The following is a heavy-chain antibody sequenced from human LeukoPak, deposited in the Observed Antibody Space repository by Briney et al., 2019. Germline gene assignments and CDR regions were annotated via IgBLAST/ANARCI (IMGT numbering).Heavy chain of an antibody. V-gene: IGHV3-7*01. J-gene: IGHJ5*01. D-gene: IGHD2-2*01. CDR2: IKQGGSAK. CDR1: GFTFSSYW. Sequence: PGGSLRLSCAASGFTFSSYWMSWVRQAPGKGLEWVANIKQGGSAKYYMDSVKGRFTISRDSAKNSLYLQMNSLRAEDTAVYYCAKIYCTSTDCYSDSWGQGTLVTVSS. CDR3: AKIYCTSTDCYSDS.